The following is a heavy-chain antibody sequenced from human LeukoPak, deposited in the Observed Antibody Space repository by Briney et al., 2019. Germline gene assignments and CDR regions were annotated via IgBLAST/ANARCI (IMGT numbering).Heavy chain of an antibody. CDR3: ARVITMVRGVIRYGMDV. D-gene: IGHD3-10*01. CDR1: GRSFSGYY. CDR2: INHSGST. Sequence: SETLSLTCAVYGRSFSGYYWSWIRHPPGKGLEWIVEINHSGSTNYNPSLKSRVTISVDTSKNQFSLKLSSVTAADTAVYYCARVITMVRGVIRYGMDVWGKGTTVTVSS. J-gene: IGHJ6*04. V-gene: IGHV4-34*01.